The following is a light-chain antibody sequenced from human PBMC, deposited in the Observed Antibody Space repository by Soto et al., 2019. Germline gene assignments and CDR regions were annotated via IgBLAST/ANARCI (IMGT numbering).Light chain of an antibody. CDR3: QQRSNWPGT. J-gene: IGKJ1*01. Sequence: PGARATLSCRASQSVRSSLAWYQQQPGQAPRLLIYDASSRATGIPARFSGSGSGTDFTLTISSLEPKDFAVYYCQQRSNWPGTFGQGTKVEI. CDR1: QSVRSS. CDR2: DAS. V-gene: IGKV3-11*01.